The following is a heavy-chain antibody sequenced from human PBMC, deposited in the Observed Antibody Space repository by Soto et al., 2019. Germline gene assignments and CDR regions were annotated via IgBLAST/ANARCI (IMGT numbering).Heavy chain of an antibody. V-gene: IGHV4-39*01. CDR1: GGPISSVTYY. Sequence: PSETLSLTCTVSGGPISSVTYYWACDHQPPGKGLEWIGSLFYSGTTYYSPSLKSRVSMSGDTSKNQFSLNLSSVTAADTAVYYCVIHRGVVMRRSIRWFDPWGQGTLGTVSS. CDR3: VIHRGVVMRRSIRWFDP. J-gene: IGHJ5*02. D-gene: IGHD3-22*01. CDR2: LFYSGTT.